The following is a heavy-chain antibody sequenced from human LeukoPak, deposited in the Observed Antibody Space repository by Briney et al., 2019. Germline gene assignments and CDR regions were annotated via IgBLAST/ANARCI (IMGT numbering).Heavy chain of an antibody. V-gene: IGHV3-23*01. J-gene: IGHJ4*02. Sequence: PGGSLRLSCAASGFTFSSYAMSWVRQAPGKGLEWASAISGSGGSTYYADSVKGRSTISRDNSKNTLYLQMNSLRAEDTAVYYCAKDPAHYYDSSGYYSYWGQGTLVTVSS. D-gene: IGHD3-22*01. CDR2: ISGSGGST. CDR1: GFTFSSYA. CDR3: AKDPAHYYDSSGYYSY.